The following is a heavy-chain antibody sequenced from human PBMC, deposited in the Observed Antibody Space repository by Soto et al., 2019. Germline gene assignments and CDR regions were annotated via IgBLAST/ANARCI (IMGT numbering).Heavy chain of an antibody. D-gene: IGHD2-21*01. CDR2: FIPILDMA. J-gene: IGHJ4*02. CDR1: GGTFNTYT. V-gene: IGHV1-69*02. CDR3: AITYCRDNSYPRDFDF. Sequence: QVQVVQSGAEVKKPESSVKVSCKPSGGTFNTYTVNWVRLAPGHGLEWMGRFIPILDMANYAQKFQDRVTIPADRSTFTAYMELNSLPSDDTAVYYCAITYCRDNSYPRDFDFWGPGTRVTVSS.